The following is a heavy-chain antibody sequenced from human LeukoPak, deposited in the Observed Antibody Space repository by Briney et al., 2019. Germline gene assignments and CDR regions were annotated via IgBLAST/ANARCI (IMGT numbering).Heavy chain of an antibody. V-gene: IGHV6-1*01. CDR3: ARGKYSSGWYPRNWFDP. CDR1: GDSVSSNSAA. D-gene: IGHD6-19*01. J-gene: IGHJ5*02. Sequence: SQTLSLTCAISGDSVSSNSAAWTWIRQSPSRGLEWLGRTYYRSKWYNDYAVSVKSRITINPDTSKNQFSLQLNSVTPEDTAVYYCARGKYSSGWYPRNWFDPWGQGTLVTVSS. CDR2: TYYRSKWYN.